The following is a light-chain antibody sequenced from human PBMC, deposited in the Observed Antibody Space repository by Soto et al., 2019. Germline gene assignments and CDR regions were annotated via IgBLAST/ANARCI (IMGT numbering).Light chain of an antibody. CDR3: QQYNAWPPYT. V-gene: IGKV3-15*01. CDR1: QRVSSS. J-gene: IGKJ2*01. CDR2: GAS. Sequence: ETVMTQSPATLSVSPVERATLSCRASQRVSSSLAWYQQKPGQAPRFLIYGASTRATGIPARFSGSGSGTDFTLTISSLQSEDFAVYYCQQYNAWPPYTFGQGTKLEIK.